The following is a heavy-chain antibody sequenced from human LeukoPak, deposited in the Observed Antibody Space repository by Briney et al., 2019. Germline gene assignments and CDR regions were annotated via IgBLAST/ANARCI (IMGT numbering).Heavy chain of an antibody. CDR2: IRHDGSNK. Sequence: GGSLRLSCAASGFTFSSYGMHWVRQAPGKGLEWVAFIRHDGSNKYYADPVKGRFTISRDNSKKTLYLQMNSLRAEDTAVYYCAKDWYDFWSGSTSPDAFDIWGQGTMVTVSS. CDR1: GFTFSSYG. J-gene: IGHJ3*02. V-gene: IGHV3-30*02. D-gene: IGHD3-3*01. CDR3: AKDWYDFWSGSTSPDAFDI.